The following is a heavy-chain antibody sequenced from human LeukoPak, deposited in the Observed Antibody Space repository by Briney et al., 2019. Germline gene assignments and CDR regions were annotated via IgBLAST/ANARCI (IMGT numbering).Heavy chain of an antibody. CDR3: ARSVELSPYYFDY. CDR2: IYYSGST. J-gene: IGHJ4*02. D-gene: IGHD3-16*02. CDR1: GGSISNGDHY. Sequence: SETLSLTCTVSGGSISNGDHYWSWIRQHPGKGLEWIGYIYYSGSTYYNPSLKSRVTISVDTSKNQFSLKLSSVTAADTAVYYCARSVELSPYYFDYWGQGTLVTVSS. V-gene: IGHV4-31*03.